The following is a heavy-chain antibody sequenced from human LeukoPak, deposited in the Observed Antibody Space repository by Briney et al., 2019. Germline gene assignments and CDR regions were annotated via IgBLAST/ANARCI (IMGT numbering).Heavy chain of an antibody. V-gene: IGHV3-30*18. CDR3: AKGGDDILTGYDYYFDY. CDR2: ISYDGSNK. D-gene: IGHD3-9*01. CDR1: GFTFSSYG. J-gene: IGHJ4*02. Sequence: GGSLRLSCAASGFTFSSYGMPWVRQAPGKGLEWVAVISYDGSNKYYADSVKGRFTISRDNSKNTLYLQMNSLRAEDTAVYYCAKGGDDILTGYDYYFDYWGQGTLVTVSS.